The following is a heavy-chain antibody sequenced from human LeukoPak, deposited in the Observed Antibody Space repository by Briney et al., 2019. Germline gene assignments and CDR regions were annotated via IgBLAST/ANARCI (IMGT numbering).Heavy chain of an antibody. CDR1: GGSISSYY. CDR3: ARVWAIRPGSLAGWFDP. Sequence: SETLSLTCTVSGGSISSYYWSWIRQPPGKGLEWIGYIYYSGSTNYNPSLKSRVTISVDTSKNQFSLKLSSVTAADTAVYYCARVWAIRPGSLAGWFDPWGQGTLVTVPS. CDR2: IYYSGST. D-gene: IGHD3-10*01. V-gene: IGHV4-59*01. J-gene: IGHJ5*02.